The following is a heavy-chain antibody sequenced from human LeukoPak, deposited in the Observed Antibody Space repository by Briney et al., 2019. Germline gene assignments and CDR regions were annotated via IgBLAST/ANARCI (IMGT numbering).Heavy chain of an antibody. D-gene: IGHD2-21*02. Sequence: GASVKVSCKASGGTFSSYAISWVRQAPGQGLEWMGGIIPILGTANYAQKFQGRVTITADKSTSTAYMELSSLRSEDTAVYYCASVEVVTAIPSYYFDYWGQGTLVTVSS. CDR2: IIPILGTA. CDR3: ASVEVVTAIPSYYFDY. CDR1: GGTFSSYA. J-gene: IGHJ4*02. V-gene: IGHV1-69*10.